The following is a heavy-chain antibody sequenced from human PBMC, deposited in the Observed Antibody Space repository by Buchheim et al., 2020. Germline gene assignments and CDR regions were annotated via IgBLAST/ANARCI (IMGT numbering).Heavy chain of an antibody. CDR3: ARGYSVPAALSRRYYYYYMDV. CDR1: GFTFSDYY. J-gene: IGHJ6*03. Sequence: QVQLVESGGGLVKPGGSLRLSCAASGFTFSDYYWSWIRQAPGKGLEWLSYIIPRNYTNHADSVKGRFTISRDNAKNSLYLQTNSLRAEDTAVYYCARGYSVPAALSRRYYYYYMDVWAKGTT. D-gene: IGHD2-2*01. V-gene: IGHV3-11*05. CDR2: IIPRNYT.